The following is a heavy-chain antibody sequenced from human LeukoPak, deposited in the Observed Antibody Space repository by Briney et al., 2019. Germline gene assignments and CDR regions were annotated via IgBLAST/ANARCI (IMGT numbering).Heavy chain of an antibody. V-gene: IGHV3-23*01. D-gene: IGHD2-15*01. CDR1: GFTFSSYG. CDR3: AKWGSATLAYFDY. CDR2: ISGSGGGT. J-gene: IGHJ4*02. Sequence: PGGSLRLSCAASGFTFSSYGMSWVRQAPGKGLEWVSAISGSGGGTYYAGSVKGRFTISRDNSRNTLDVRMNSLRAEDTAVYYCAKWGSATLAYFDYWGQETLVTVSS.